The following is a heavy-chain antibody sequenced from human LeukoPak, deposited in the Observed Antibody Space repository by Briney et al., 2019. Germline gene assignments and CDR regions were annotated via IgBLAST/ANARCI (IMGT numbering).Heavy chain of an antibody. V-gene: IGHV3-33*01. J-gene: IGHJ6*02. D-gene: IGHD2-21*01. CDR2: IWYDGSNK. CDR3: ARARLGVNYGMDV. Sequence: GGSLRLSCAASGFTFSSYGMHWVRQAPGKGLEWVAVIWYDGSNKYYADSVKGRLTISRDNSKNTLYLRMNSLRAEDTAVYYCARARLGVNYGMDVWGQGTTVTVSS. CDR1: GFTFSSYG.